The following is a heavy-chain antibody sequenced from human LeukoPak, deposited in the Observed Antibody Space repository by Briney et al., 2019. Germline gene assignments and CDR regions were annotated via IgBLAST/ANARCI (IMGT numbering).Heavy chain of an antibody. V-gene: IGHV4-39*07. CDR1: GGSISSSSYY. CDR3: ARERRDYYGSGRQVTSLDY. D-gene: IGHD3-10*01. CDR2: IYYTGST. J-gene: IGHJ4*02. Sequence: SETLSLTCTVSGGSISSSSYYWGWIRQPPGKGLEWIGYIYYTGSTYYNPSLGSRVTISVDTSKNKFSLKLTSVTDTDTAVYYCARERRDYYGSGRQVTSLDYWGQGTLVTVSS.